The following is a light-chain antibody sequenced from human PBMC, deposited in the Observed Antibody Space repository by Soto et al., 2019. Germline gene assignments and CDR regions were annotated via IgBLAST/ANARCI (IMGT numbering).Light chain of an antibody. J-gene: IGKJ5*01. CDR3: QQYNDWPRT. CDR1: QSFRSN. Sequence: EIVMTQSPATLSVSPGDRATLSCRASQSFRSNLAWYQQRPGQAPRLLIYGASTRDTGIPARFSGSESGTEFTLTISNLQSEDAAVYFCQQYNDWPRTFGQGTRL. V-gene: IGKV3D-15*01. CDR2: GAS.